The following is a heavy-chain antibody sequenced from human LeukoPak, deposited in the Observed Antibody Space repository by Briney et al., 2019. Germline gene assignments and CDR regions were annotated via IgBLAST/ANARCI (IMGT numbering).Heavy chain of an antibody. J-gene: IGHJ4*02. D-gene: IGHD2-2*01. V-gene: IGHV3-74*01. CDR1: GSYW. Sequence: ETGGSLRLSCAASGSYWMHWVRQAPGKGLVWVSHINSDGSWTSCADSVKGRFTISKDNAKNTVYLQMNNLRAEDTAVYYCVSFYETYWGRGTLVTVSS. CDR2: INSDGSWT. CDR3: VSFYETY.